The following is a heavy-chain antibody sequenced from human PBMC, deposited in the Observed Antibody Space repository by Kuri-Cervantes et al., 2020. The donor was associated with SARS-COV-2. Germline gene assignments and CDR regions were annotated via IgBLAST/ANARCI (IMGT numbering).Heavy chain of an antibody. V-gene: IGHV3-30*12. D-gene: IGHD1-1*01. Sequence: GESLKISCAASGFNFGYFGMHWVRQAPDKGLEWVAVLSSDEGIEGYGDSVRGRFTISRDNSKNTLYLQMNSLRAEDTAVYYCVRDWDHWNFDYWGQGTLVTVSS. J-gene: IGHJ4*02. CDR3: VRDWDHWNFDY. CDR2: LSSDEGIE. CDR1: GFNFGYFG.